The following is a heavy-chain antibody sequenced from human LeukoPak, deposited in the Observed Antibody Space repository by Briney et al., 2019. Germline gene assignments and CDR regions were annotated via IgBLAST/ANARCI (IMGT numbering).Heavy chain of an antibody. CDR1: GFTFSSYA. J-gene: IGHJ6*02. V-gene: IGHV3-23*01. D-gene: IGHD6-13*01. Sequence: PGGSLRLSCAASGFTFSSYAMSWVRQAPGKGLEWVSAISGSGDSTYSTDSVKGRFTISRDNSMNTLYLQMNSLRAEDTAVYYCARDSSSWYSGAVGYYYGMDVWGQGTTVTVSS. CDR2: ISGSGDST. CDR3: ARDSSSWYSGAVGYYYGMDV.